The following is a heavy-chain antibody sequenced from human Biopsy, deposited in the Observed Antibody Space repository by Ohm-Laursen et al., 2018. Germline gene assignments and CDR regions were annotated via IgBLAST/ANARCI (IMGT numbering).Heavy chain of an antibody. J-gene: IGHJ5*02. V-gene: IGHV4-39*01. D-gene: IGHD3-22*01. CDR3: ARDYDTSGYYYVS. CDR1: GGSISNNNYY. Sequence: SETLSLTCIVSGGSISNNNYYWGWIRQPPGKGLEWIGSIFYRGSTHYKPSLKSRVNMSVDTSKNQLSLKLNSVTAADTAVYYCARDYDTSGYYYVSWGQGTLVTVSS. CDR2: IFYRGST.